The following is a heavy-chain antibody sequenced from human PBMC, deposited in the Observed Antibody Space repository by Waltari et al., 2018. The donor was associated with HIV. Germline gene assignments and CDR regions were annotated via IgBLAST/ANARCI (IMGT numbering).Heavy chain of an antibody. D-gene: IGHD3-9*01. V-gene: IGHV3-7*01. CDR2: IKEDGSEK. CDR3: ARDADWLYSDYFDL. CDR1: GFAFDHFW. J-gene: IGHJ4*02. Sequence: EVRLLQSGGGRVRRGGSLRLSCTASGFAFDHFWLRWVRQAPGAGLEWVVNIKEDGSEKQYVDSVKGRFSISRDNSNNSLYVDMTNVGADDTAVYFCARDADWLYSDYFDLWGPGSQVTVSS.